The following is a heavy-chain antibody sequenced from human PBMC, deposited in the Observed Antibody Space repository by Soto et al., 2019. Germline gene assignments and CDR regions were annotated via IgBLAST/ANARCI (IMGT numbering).Heavy chain of an antibody. CDR2: IYYSGNT. V-gene: IGHV4-39*01. Sequence: YWSWIRQPPGRGPERIGSIYYSGNTYYKPSLKSRVSISIDTSRNQFSLKLTSVTAADTGVYYCASSSPFHYWGPGILVTVSS. J-gene: IGHJ4*02. CDR3: ASSSPFHY. CDR1: Y. D-gene: IGHD6-6*01.